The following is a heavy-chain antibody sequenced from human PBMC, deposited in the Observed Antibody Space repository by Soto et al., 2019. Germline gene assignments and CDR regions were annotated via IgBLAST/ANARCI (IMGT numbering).Heavy chain of an antibody. D-gene: IGHD1-1*01. V-gene: IGHV4-34*01. Sequence: SETLSLTCAVYGGSFSGYYWSWLRQPPGKGLEWIGEINHSGSPNYNPSLKSRVTISVDTSKNQFSLKMTAVTAADTAVYYCATANWSHHYFDPWGQGTLVTVS. J-gene: IGHJ5*02. CDR1: GGSFSGYY. CDR3: ATANWSHHYFDP. CDR2: INHSGSP.